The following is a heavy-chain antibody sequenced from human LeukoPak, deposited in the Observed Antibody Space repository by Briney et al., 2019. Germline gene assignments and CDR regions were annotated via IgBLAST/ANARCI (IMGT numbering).Heavy chain of an antibody. CDR1: GYTLTELS. CDR3: AREAGVREIRVFDY. J-gene: IGHJ4*02. D-gene: IGHD3-10*01. V-gene: IGHV1-24*01. CDR2: FDPEDGET. Sequence: WASVKVSCKVSGYTLTELSMHWVRQAPGKGLEWMGGFDPEDGETIYAQKFQGRVTMTEDTSTDTAYMELSSLRSEDTAVYYCAREAGVREIRVFDYWGQGTLVTVSS.